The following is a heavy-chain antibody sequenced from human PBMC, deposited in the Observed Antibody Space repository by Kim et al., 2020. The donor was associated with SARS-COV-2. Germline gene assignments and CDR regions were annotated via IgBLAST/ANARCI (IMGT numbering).Heavy chain of an antibody. D-gene: IGHD4-17*01. V-gene: IGHV3-33*06. CDR3: AKCPHDYGGAIVDP. J-gene: IGHJ5*02. Sequence: ADSVEGRFTISRDNSKNTLYLQMNSLRAEDTAVYYCAKCPHDYGGAIVDPWGQGTLVTVSS.